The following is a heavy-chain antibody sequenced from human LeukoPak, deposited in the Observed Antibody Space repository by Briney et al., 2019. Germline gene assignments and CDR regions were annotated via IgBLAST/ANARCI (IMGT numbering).Heavy chain of an antibody. D-gene: IGHD3-10*01. Sequence: SETLSLTCTVSGGSISGFFGSCIRDPPGKGLEGVGYIHYSGSTNYNPSLNSRVTISVDTSKNQFSLRLSSVTAADTAVYYCARYGITIVRGGKYYFDSWGQGTLVTVSS. J-gene: IGHJ4*02. CDR3: ARYGITIVRGGKYYFDS. CDR1: GGSISGFF. V-gene: IGHV4-59*08. CDR2: IHYSGST.